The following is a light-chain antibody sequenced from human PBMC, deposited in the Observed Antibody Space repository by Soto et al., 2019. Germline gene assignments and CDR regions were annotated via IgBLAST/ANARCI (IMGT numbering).Light chain of an antibody. J-gene: IGKJ3*01. Sequence: EIVLTQSPGTLSLSPGERATLSCRASQSVSSSYLAWYQQKPGQAPRLLIYGASSRATGIPDRFSGSGSGPDFTLTISRLEPEDFAVYYCQQYGSSPGIFTFGPGTKVDIK. CDR1: QSVSSSY. V-gene: IGKV3-20*01. CDR2: GAS. CDR3: QQYGSSPGIFT.